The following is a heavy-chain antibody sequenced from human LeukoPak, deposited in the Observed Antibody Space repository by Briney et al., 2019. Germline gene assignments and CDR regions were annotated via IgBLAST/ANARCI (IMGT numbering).Heavy chain of an antibody. CDR3: EEGPKEFLEWSDAFDI. CDR1: GFTFDDYA. CDR2: ISWNSGSI. Sequence: GGSLRLSCAASGFTFDDYAMHWVRQAPGKGLEWVSGISWNSGSIGYADSVKGRFTISRDNAKNSLYLQLNSLRAEDTALYYWEEGPKEFLEWSDAFDIWGQGTMVTVSS. J-gene: IGHJ3*02. V-gene: IGHV3-9*01. D-gene: IGHD3-3*01.